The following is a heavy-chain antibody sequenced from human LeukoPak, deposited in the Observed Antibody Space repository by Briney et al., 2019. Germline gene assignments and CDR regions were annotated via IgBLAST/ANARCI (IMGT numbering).Heavy chain of an antibody. D-gene: IGHD3-22*01. Sequence: GGSLRLSCAASGFTFSSYAMHWVRQAPGKGLEWVAVISYDGSNKYYADSVKGRFTISRDNSKNTLYLQMNSLRAEDTAVYYCARSLLRYYVDYWGQGTLVTVSS. CDR2: ISYDGSNK. V-gene: IGHV3-30*04. CDR3: ARSLLRYYVDY. J-gene: IGHJ4*02. CDR1: GFTFSSYA.